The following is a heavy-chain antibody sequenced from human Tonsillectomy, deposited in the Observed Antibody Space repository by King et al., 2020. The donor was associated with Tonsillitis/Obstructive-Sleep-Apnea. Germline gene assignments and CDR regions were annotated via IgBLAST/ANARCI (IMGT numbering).Heavy chain of an antibody. V-gene: IGHV1-46*01. Sequence: VQLVQSGAEVKKPGASVKVSCKASGYTFTSYYMHWVRQAPGKGLEWMGIINPSGGSTSYAQKFQGRVTMTRDTSTSTVYMELSSLRSEDTAVYYCARDLSSGGRFDPWGQGTLVTVSS. CDR3: ARDLSSGGRFDP. CDR2: INPSGGST. D-gene: IGHD6-19*01. J-gene: IGHJ5*02. CDR1: GYTFTSYY.